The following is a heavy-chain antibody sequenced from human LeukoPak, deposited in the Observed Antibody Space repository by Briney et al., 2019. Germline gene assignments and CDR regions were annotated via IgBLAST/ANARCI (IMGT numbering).Heavy chain of an antibody. CDR3: AREGVMITFGGVIVFSYFDY. Sequence: ASVKVSCKASGYTFTRYAMHWVRQAPGQRLEWMGWINAGNGNTKYSQEFQGRVTITRDTSASTAYMELSSLRSEDMAVYYCAREGVMITFGGVIVFSYFDYWGQGTLVTVSS. CDR1: GYTFTRYA. V-gene: IGHV1-3*03. J-gene: IGHJ4*02. D-gene: IGHD3-16*02. CDR2: INAGNGNT.